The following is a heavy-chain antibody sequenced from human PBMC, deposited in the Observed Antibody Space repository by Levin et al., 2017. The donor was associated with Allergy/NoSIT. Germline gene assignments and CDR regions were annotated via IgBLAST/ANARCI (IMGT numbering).Heavy chain of an antibody. Sequence: SQTLSLTCTVSGGSISSYYWSWIRQPPGKGLEWIGYIYYSGSTNYNPSLKSRVTISVDTSKNQFSLKLSSVTAADTAVYYCARGTHYSSSPFDPWGQGTLVTVSS. D-gene: IGHD6-13*01. CDR3: ARGTHYSSSPFDP. CDR2: IYYSGST. V-gene: IGHV4-59*01. CDR1: GGSISSYY. J-gene: IGHJ5*02.